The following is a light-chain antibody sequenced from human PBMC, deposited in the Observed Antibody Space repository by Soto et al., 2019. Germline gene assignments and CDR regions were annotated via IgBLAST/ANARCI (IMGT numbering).Light chain of an antibody. CDR2: GAS. CDR3: QQRSNWPPIT. J-gene: IGKJ5*01. Sequence: EIVLTQSPGTLSLSPGEKATLSCRATQTISSNYLAWYRQKPGQAPKLLIHGASNRATGIPARFSGSGSGTDFTLTISSLEPEDFAVYYCQQRSNWPPITFGQGTRLEI. V-gene: IGKV3-11*01. CDR1: QTISSNY.